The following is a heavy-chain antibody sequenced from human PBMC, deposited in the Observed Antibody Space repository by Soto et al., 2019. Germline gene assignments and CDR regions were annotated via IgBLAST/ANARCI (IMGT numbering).Heavy chain of an antibody. Sequence: SETLSLTCTVSGGSISSYYWSWIRQPPGKGLEWIGYIYYSGSTNYNPSLKSRVTISVDTSKNQFSLKLSSVTAADTAVYYCARDYYDSSGPLYYYFDYWGQGTLVTVSS. V-gene: IGHV4-59*01. CDR2: IYYSGST. D-gene: IGHD3-22*01. CDR1: GGSISSYY. J-gene: IGHJ4*02. CDR3: ARDYYDSSGPLYYYFDY.